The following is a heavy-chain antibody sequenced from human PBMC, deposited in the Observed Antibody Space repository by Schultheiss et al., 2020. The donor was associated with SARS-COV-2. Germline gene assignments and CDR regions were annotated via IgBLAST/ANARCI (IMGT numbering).Heavy chain of an antibody. Sequence: GGSLRLSCAASGFTFSSYWMSWVRQAPGKGLEWVANIKQDGSEKYYADSVKGRFTISRDNSKNTLYLQMNSLRAEDTAVYYCAKDQTYDYWGQGTLVTVSS. CDR2: IKQDGSEK. CDR3: AKDQTYDY. V-gene: IGHV3-7*01. CDR1: GFTFSSYW. J-gene: IGHJ4*02.